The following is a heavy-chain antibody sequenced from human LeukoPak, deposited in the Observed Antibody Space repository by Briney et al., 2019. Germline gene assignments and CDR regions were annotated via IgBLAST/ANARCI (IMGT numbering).Heavy chain of an antibody. CDR3: AKDDAWLQYGN. D-gene: IGHD5-24*01. J-gene: IGHJ4*02. CDR2: ISGSGGST. V-gene: IGHV3-23*01. CDR1: GFTFSSYG. Sequence: GGSLRLSCAASGFTFSSYGMSWVRQAPGKGLEWVSAISGSGGSTYYADSVKGRFTISRDNSKGTVYLQMNSLRPEDTAVYYCAKDDAWLQYGNWGRGTLVTVSS.